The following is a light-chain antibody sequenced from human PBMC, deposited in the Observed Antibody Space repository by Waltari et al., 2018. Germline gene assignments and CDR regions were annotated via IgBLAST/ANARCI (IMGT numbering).Light chain of an antibody. CDR3: QKCNSPPGT. CDR2: AAS. Sequence: DIQMTQSPSSLSASVGDRFTITCRGSQGINSYLAWYQQTPGKVPKLLIYAASTLQSGVPSRFSGSGSGTDFTLTISSLQPEDDAICFCQKCNSPPGTFGQGTKVEI. V-gene: IGKV1-27*01. CDR1: QGINSY. J-gene: IGKJ1*01.